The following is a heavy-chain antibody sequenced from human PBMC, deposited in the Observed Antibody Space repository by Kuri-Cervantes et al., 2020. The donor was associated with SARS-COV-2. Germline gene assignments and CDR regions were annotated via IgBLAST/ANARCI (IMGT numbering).Heavy chain of an antibody. D-gene: IGHD3-10*01. CDR2: ITDDGGST. CDR1: GITVRSGA. Sequence: GVSRRRSCAASGITVRSGAISWVRKSPGKGLYWVSAITDDGGSTYHADSVKGRFTISRDNSKTTLFLQMNSLRAEDKAVYHCVKGSAASRPYYFDTWGQGTLVTVSS. J-gene: IGHJ4*02. V-gene: IGHV3-23*01. CDR3: VKGSAASRPYYFDT.